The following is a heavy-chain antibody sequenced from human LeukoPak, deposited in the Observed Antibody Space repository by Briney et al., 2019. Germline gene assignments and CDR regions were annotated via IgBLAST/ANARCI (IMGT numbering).Heavy chain of an antibody. V-gene: IGHV3-21*01. Sequence: PGGSLRLSCAASGFTFSSYSMNWVRQAPGKGLEWVSSISSSSSYIYYADSVKGRFTISRDNAKNSLYLQMNSLRAEDTAVYYCATYFDRYDAFDIWGQGTMVIVSS. CDR1: GFTFSSYS. J-gene: IGHJ3*02. D-gene: IGHD3-9*01. CDR2: ISSSSSYI. CDR3: ATYFDRYDAFDI.